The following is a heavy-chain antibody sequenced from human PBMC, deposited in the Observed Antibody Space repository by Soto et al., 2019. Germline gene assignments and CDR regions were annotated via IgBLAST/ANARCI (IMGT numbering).Heavy chain of an antibody. V-gene: IGHV5-51*01. CDR2: IYPGDSDT. Sequence: GESLKISCKGSGYSFTSYWIGWVRQMPGKGLEWMGIIYPGDSDTRYSPSFQGQVTISADKSISTAYLQWSSLKASDTAMYYCARHGGVCSGGSCYYYGMEVWGQGTTVTVSS. J-gene: IGHJ6*02. D-gene: IGHD2-15*01. CDR3: ARHGGVCSGGSCYYYGMEV. CDR1: GYSFTSYW.